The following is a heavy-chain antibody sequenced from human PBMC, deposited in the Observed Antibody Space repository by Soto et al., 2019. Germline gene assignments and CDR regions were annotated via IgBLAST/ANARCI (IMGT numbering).Heavy chain of an antibody. CDR2: ISQSGST. CDR3: ARDFNIKTPNDPGALDS. J-gene: IGHJ4*02. Sequence: QVRLQESGPRLVMPSGTLSLTCAVSGASISSDDWWNWVRQAPGKGLEWIGEISQSGSTLYNPSLTRRVTLSRDESNTPSSTKLSSVTASDTAVYYSARDFNIKTPNDPGALDSWGKGALVTVSS. CDR1: GASISSDDW. V-gene: IGHV4-4*02. D-gene: IGHD1-1*01.